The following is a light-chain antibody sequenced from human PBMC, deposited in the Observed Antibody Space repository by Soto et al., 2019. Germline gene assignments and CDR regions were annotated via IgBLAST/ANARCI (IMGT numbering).Light chain of an antibody. CDR2: DAS. CDR1: QSVSSY. V-gene: IGKV3-11*01. J-gene: IGKJ2*01. CDR3: HQRSNWLYT. Sequence: EIVLTQSPATLSLSPGETATLSCRASQSVSSYLAWYQQKPGQAPRLLIYDASNRATGIPARFSGSGSGTDFTLTISSLEPEDVAVYYCHQRSNWLYTFGQGTKLEIK.